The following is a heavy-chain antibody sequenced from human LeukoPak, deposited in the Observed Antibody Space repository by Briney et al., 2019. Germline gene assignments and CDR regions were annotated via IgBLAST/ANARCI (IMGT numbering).Heavy chain of an antibody. CDR1: GDSISGYY. J-gene: IGHJ4*02. D-gene: IGHD4-11*01. CDR3: ARLRGNYFPDY. CDR2: IYYSGSI. V-gene: IGHV4-59*01. Sequence: PSETLSLTCTVSGDSISGYYWTWLRQPPGKGLEWIGYIYYSGSINYNPSLKSRLTISVDTSKNQFSLKLSSVTAADTAVYYCARLRGNYFPDYWGQGTLVTVSS.